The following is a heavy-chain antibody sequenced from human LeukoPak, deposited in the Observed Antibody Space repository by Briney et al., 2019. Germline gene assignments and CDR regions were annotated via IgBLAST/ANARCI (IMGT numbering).Heavy chain of an antibody. CDR3: ARDRAVAGTDFDY. CDR1: VGTFSSYA. V-gene: IGHV1-69*04. D-gene: IGHD6-19*01. J-gene: IGHJ4*02. Sequence: ASVKVSCKASVGTFSSYAISLVRQAPGQGLEWMGRIIPILGIANYAQKFQGRVTITADKSTSTAYMELSSLRSEDTAVYYCARDRAVAGTDFDYWGQGTLVTVSS. CDR2: IIPILGIA.